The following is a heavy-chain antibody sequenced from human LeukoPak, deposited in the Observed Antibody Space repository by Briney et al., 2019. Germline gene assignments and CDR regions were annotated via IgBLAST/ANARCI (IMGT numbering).Heavy chain of an antibody. CDR2: INHSGST. J-gene: IGHJ5*02. CDR1: SGSFSGYY. D-gene: IGHD6-19*01. V-gene: IGHV4-34*01. CDR3: ARDIAVAGTWGDNWFDP. Sequence: SETLSLTCAVYSGSFSGYYWSWIRQAPGKGLEWIGEINHSGSTNYNPALRTRVTISVDTSKNQFSLKLSSVTAADTAVYYCARDIAVAGTWGDNWFDPWGQGTLVTVSS.